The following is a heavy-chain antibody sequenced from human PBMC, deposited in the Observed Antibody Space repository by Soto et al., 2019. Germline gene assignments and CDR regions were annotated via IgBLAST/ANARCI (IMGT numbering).Heavy chain of an antibody. CDR1: GFTFDDYA. D-gene: IGHD3-10*01. Sequence: PGGSLRLSCAASGFTFDDYAMHWVRQAPGKGLEWVSGISWNSGIIGYADSVKGRFTISRDNAKNSLYLQMNSLRAEDTALYYCEKSGAFDIWGQGTMVTVSS. J-gene: IGHJ3*02. CDR2: ISWNSGII. CDR3: EKSGAFDI. V-gene: IGHV3-9*01.